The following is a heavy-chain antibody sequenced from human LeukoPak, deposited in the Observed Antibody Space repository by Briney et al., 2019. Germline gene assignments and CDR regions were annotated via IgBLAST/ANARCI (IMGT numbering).Heavy chain of an antibody. CDR2: IYYSGTT. D-gene: IGHD3-3*01. CDR1: GGSVSSSSYY. J-gene: IGHJ4*02. V-gene: IGHV4-39*01. CDR3: ASWFGRSAYFDY. Sequence: SETLSLTCTVSGGSVSSSSYYWGWIRQPPGKGLEWIGTIYYSGTTYYNPSLTSRVTISVDTSKNQFSLELSSVTAADTAVFYCASWFGRSAYFDYWGQGALVTVSS.